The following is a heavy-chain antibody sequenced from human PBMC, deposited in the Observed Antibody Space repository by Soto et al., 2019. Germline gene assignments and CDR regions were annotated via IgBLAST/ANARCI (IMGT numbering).Heavy chain of an antibody. V-gene: IGHV1-69*01. CDR3: ARDQAAPVTTLNWFDP. J-gene: IGHJ5*02. CDR1: GGTFSSYA. CDR2: IIPIFGTA. Sequence: QVQLVQSGAEVKKPGSSVKVSCKASGGTFSSYAISWVRQAPGQGLEWMGGIIPIFGTANYAQKFQGRVTITADESTSTAYRELSSLRSEDTAVYYCARDQAAPVTTLNWFDPWGQGTLVTVSS. D-gene: IGHD4-17*01.